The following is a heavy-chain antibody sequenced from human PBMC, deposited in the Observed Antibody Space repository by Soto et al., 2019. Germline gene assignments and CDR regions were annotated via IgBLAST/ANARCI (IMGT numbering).Heavy chain of an antibody. CDR3: ARDGGRDGDYGPPFDY. J-gene: IGHJ4*02. CDR1: GFTFSSYS. D-gene: IGHD4-17*01. CDR2: ISSSSSTI. Sequence: GGSLRLSCAASGFTFSSYSMNWVRQAPGKGLEWVSYISSSSSTIYYADSVKGRFTISRDNAKNSLYLQMNSLRDEDTAVYYCARDGGRDGDYGPPFDYWGQGTLVTVSS. V-gene: IGHV3-48*02.